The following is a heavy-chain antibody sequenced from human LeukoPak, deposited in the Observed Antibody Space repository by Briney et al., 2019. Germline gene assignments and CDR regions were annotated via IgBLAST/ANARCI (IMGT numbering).Heavy chain of an antibody. Sequence: PGGSLRLSCAASGFTFRSYAMSWVRQAPGKGLEWVSGISDSGGSTYYADSVKGRFTISRDNSKNTPYLQMNSLRAEDTAVYYCAKDKDPPRDGYNLGEFDYWGQGTLVTVSS. CDR3: AKDKDPPRDGYNLGEFDY. CDR1: GFTFRSYA. J-gene: IGHJ4*02. D-gene: IGHD5-24*01. V-gene: IGHV3-23*01. CDR2: ISDSGGST.